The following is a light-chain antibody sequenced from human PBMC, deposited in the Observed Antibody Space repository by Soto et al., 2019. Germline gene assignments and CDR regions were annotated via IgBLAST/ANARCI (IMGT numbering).Light chain of an antibody. J-gene: IGKJ1*01. Sequence: EIVMTQSPATLSVSPGGRATLSCRASQSISETLAWYQQKPGQAPRLLIHGASTRATGFPARFSVSGSGTDFTLTISSLKYEDFAVYYCQQYNNWTWTFGQGTKVDI. V-gene: IGKV3-15*01. CDR1: QSISET. CDR2: GAS. CDR3: QQYNNWTWT.